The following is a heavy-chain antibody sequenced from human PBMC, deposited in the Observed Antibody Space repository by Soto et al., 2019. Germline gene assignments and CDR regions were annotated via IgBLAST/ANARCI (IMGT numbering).Heavy chain of an antibody. J-gene: IGHJ3*01. CDR1: GGSISSSHW. CDR2: ISHSGTS. Sequence: QVQLQESGPGLVKPSGTLSLTCAVSGGSISSSHWWTWVRQSPGKGLEYIGEISHSGTSNSNPSLKSRVTLSVERSNNHYSLTLTSVTAADTAVYYVARVVLSITRGAFDAWGQGTPGIVSS. D-gene: IGHD1-20*01. V-gene: IGHV4-4*02. CDR3: ARVVLSITRGAFDA.